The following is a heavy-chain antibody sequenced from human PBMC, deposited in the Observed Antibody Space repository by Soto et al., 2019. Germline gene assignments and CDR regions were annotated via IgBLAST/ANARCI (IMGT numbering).Heavy chain of an antibody. CDR3: ARGLRYWNYGDY. CDR2: IYHSGST. Sequence: LSLTCAVSGGSISSSNWWSWVRQPPGKGLEWIGEIYHSGSTNYNPSLKSRVTISVDTSKNQFSLKLSSVTAADTAVYYCARGLRYWNYGDYWGRGTLVIVSS. V-gene: IGHV4-4*02. CDR1: GGSISSSNW. D-gene: IGHD1-7*01. J-gene: IGHJ4*02.